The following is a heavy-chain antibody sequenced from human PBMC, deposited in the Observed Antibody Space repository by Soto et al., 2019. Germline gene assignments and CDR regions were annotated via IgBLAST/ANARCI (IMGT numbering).Heavy chain of an antibody. CDR2: ISTSSTYI. D-gene: IGHD6-19*01. V-gene: IGHV3-21*01. Sequence: GGSLSLSSAASGLTYSRYNMNWVRQAPGKGLEWVSSISTSSTYIYYADSVKGRFTISRDNAKNSLYLQMNSLRAEDTAVYYCARDRYSSGWYDLDYWGQGTLVTVSS. CDR1: GLTYSRYN. J-gene: IGHJ4*02. CDR3: ARDRYSSGWYDLDY.